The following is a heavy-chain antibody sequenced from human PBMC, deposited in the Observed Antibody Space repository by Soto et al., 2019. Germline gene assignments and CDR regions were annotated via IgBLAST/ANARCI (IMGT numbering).Heavy chain of an antibody. CDR2: SIPIFGTA. V-gene: IGHV1-69*01. D-gene: IGHD5-12*01. Sequence: QVQLVQSGAEVKKPGSSVKVSCKASGGTFNNYPITWVRQAPGEGLEWMGGSIPIFGTANYAQKFQGRVTISVDESTSTDYMELSSLRSEDTAVYYCARGRGYSGDDHYYYFDMDVWGQGPTVTVSS. J-gene: IGHJ6*02. CDR3: ARGRGYSGDDHYYYFDMDV. CDR1: GGTFNNYP.